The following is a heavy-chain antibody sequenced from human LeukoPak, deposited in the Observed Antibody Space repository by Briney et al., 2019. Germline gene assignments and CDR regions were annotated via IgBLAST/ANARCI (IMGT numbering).Heavy chain of an antibody. CDR1: GYTFTTYS. V-gene: IGHV1-18*01. Sequence: ASVKVSCKASGYTFTTYSLAWVRQAPGQSLEWMGWISVNNGGTNYAQSFQDRVTLTRDTSTNTAYLELRSLRSEDTAVYYCARDRETVAGTYKDVWGKGTTVTVSS. CDR2: ISVNNGGT. CDR3: ARDRETVAGTYKDV. J-gene: IGHJ6*03. D-gene: IGHD6-19*01.